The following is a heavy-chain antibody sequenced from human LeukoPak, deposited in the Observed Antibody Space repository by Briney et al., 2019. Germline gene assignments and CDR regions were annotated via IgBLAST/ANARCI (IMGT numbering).Heavy chain of an antibody. D-gene: IGHD1-26*01. Sequence: GGSLRLSCAASGFTFSSYGMHWVRQAPGKGLEWVAVIWYDGSNKYYADSVKGRFTISRDNSKNTLYLQMNSLRAEDTAVYYCAKDIPIVGAPDYWGQGTLVTVSS. V-gene: IGHV3-33*06. J-gene: IGHJ4*02. CDR3: AKDIPIVGAPDY. CDR2: IWYDGSNK. CDR1: GFTFSSYG.